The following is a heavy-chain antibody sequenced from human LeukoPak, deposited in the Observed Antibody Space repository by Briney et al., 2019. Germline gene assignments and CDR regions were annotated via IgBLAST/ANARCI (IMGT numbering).Heavy chain of an antibody. D-gene: IGHD3-22*01. CDR3: ARETYYYDSSGYPDY. J-gene: IGHJ4*02. Sequence: GGSLRLSCAASGFTFSSYSMNWVRQAPGKGLEWVSSISSSSSYIYYADSVEGRFTISRDNAKNSLYLQMNSLRAEDTAVYYCARETYYYDSSGYPDYWGQGTLVTVSS. CDR1: GFTFSSYS. CDR2: ISSSSSYI. V-gene: IGHV3-21*01.